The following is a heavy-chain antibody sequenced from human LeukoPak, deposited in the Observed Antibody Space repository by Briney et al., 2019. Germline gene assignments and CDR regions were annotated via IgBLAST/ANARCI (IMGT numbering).Heavy chain of an antibody. J-gene: IGHJ4*02. CDR2: ISYDGSNK. D-gene: IGHD5-18*01. V-gene: IGHV3-30-3*01. CDR3: ASTYSYGCFDY. Sequence: GGSLRLSCAASGFTFSSYAMHWVRQAPGKGLEGVAVISYDGSNKYYADSVKGRFTISRDNSKNTLYLQMNSLRAEDTAVYYCASTYSYGCFDYWGQGTLVTVSS. CDR1: GFTFSSYA.